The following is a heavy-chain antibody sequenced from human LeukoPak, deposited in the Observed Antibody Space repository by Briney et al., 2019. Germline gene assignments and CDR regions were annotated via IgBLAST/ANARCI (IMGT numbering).Heavy chain of an antibody. Sequence: SSETLSLTCTVSGDSISNFYWSWIRQPAGKGLEWIGRIYTSGSTNYNPSLKSRVTMSVDTSKNQFSLKLSSVTAADTAVYYCARGARQQLVLLYYYYYYMDVWGKGTTVTVSS. V-gene: IGHV4-4*07. D-gene: IGHD6-13*01. J-gene: IGHJ6*03. CDR3: ARGARQQLVLLYYYYYYMDV. CDR1: GDSISNFY. CDR2: IYTSGST.